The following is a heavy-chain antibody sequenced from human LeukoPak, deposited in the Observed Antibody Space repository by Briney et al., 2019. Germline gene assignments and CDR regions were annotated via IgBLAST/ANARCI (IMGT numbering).Heavy chain of an antibody. J-gene: IGHJ4*02. V-gene: IGHV3-23*01. CDR3: AKDANYEILTAYYTGYFDY. D-gene: IGHD3-9*01. CDR2: ISGSGGST. Sequence: GGSLRLSCAASGFTFSSYAMSWVRRAPGKGLEWVSAISGSGGSTYYADSVKGRFTISRDNAKNSLYLQMNSLRAEDMALYYCAKDANYEILTAYYTGYFDYWGQGTLVTVSS. CDR1: GFTFSSYA.